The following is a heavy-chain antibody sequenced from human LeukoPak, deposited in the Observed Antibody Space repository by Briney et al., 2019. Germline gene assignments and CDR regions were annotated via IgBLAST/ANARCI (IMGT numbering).Heavy chain of an antibody. CDR2: IYTSGST. CDR3: ARDGFFGVVDY. J-gene: IGHJ4*02. D-gene: IGHD3-3*01. Sequence: PSETLSLTCTVSGGSISSGSYYWSWIRQPAGKGLEWIGRIYTSGSTNYNPSLKSRVTISVDTSKNQFSLKLSSVTAADTAVYYCARDGFFGVVDYWGQGTLVTVSS. CDR1: GGSISSGSYY. V-gene: IGHV4-61*02.